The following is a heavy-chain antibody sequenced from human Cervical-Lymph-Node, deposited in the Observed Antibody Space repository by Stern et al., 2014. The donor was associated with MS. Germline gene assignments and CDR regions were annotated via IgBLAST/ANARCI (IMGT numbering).Heavy chain of an antibody. CDR3: ARDRLEYCRDGTCTIDAFDI. Sequence: QVQLQESGPGLVKPSGTLSLTCAVSGGSISSSNWWSWVRQAPGKGLEWIGEVFHSGTTNYTPSLTGRVTISVDKSKNHFPLRLSSVTAADTAVYYCARDRLEYCRDGTCTIDAFDIWGQGTTVIVSS. J-gene: IGHJ3*02. D-gene: IGHD2-15*01. CDR1: GGSISSSNW. V-gene: IGHV4-4*02. CDR2: VFHSGTT.